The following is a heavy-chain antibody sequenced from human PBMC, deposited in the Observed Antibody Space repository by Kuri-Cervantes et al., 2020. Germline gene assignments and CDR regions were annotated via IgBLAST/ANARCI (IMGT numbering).Heavy chain of an antibody. Sequence: GESLKISCAASGFTFRSYSMNLVRQAPGKGLEWVSSISSSRSYIYYADSVKGRFSISRDNSKNTLYLEMNGLRAEDTAVYYCARDSNWSFDYWGQGTLVTVSS. CDR3: ARDSNWSFDY. D-gene: IGHD6-13*01. CDR2: ISSSRSYI. V-gene: IGHV3-21*01. J-gene: IGHJ4*02. CDR1: GFTFRSYS.